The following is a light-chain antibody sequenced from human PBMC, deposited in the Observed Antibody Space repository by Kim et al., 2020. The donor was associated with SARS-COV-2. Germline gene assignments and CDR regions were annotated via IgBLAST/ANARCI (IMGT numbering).Light chain of an antibody. CDR3: QKYGSSPIT. J-gene: IGKJ5*01. V-gene: IGKV3-20*01. CDR1: QSVSSSY. Sequence: EIVLTQSPGTLSLSPGERATLSCRASQSVSSSYLAWYQQKPGQAPRLLIYGASSRATGIPDRFSGSGSGTDFTLTISRLEPEDFAVYYCQKYGSSPITSGQGGRLEIK. CDR2: GAS.